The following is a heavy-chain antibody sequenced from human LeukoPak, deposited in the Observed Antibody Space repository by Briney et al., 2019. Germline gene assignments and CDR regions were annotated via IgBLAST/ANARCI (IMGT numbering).Heavy chain of an antibody. D-gene: IGHD1-26*01. CDR1: GFTFSSYG. CDR2: IRYDGSNK. V-gene: IGHV3-30*02. Sequence: GGSLRLSCAASGFTFSSYGMHWVRQAPGKGLEWVAFIRYDGSNKYYADSVKGRFTISRDNSKNTLYLQMNSLRAEDTAVYYCAKEFISGSYYYYYMDFWGKGTTVTVSS. J-gene: IGHJ6*03. CDR3: AKEFISGSYYYYYMDF.